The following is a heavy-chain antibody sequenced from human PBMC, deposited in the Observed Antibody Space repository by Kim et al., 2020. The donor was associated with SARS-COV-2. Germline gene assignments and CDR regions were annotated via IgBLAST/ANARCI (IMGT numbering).Heavy chain of an antibody. CDR3: AISRGSWSSGRDFYSYYG. CDR2: ISSSSSYI. D-gene: IGHD3-10*01. Sequence: GGSLRLSCAASGFTFRSYSMNWVRQAPGKGLEWVSSISSSSSYIYYADSVKGRFPISRDNSKNSLYLQMHSLRAYDTAVYYCAISRGSWSSGRDFYSYYG. CDR1: GFTFRSYS. J-gene: IGHJ6*01. V-gene: IGHV3-21*01.